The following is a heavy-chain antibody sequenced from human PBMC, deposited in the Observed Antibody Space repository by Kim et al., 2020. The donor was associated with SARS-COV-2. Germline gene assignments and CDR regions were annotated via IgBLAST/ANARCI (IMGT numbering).Heavy chain of an antibody. D-gene: IGHD3-9*01. V-gene: IGHV3-30*07. J-gene: IGHJ6*02. CDR3: ARENILTGYYSGMDV. Sequence: DPGKARLTISRDNSKNTLYLQMNSLRAEDTAVYYCARENILTGYYSGMDVWGQGTTVTVSS.